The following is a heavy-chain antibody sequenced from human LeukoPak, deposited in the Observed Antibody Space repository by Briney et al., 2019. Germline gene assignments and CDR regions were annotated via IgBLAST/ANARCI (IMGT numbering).Heavy chain of an antibody. Sequence: TGGSLRLSCAASGFTFEDYTMHWVRQAPGKTLEWVSLISWDGTTYYTDSMKGRFTISRDNSKNSLYLQMDTLRSEDTAYYYCVKDLSYESNGSVFDYWGQGTLVTVSS. CDR1: GFTFEDYT. D-gene: IGHD3-22*01. CDR3: VKDLSYESNGSVFDY. J-gene: IGHJ4*02. V-gene: IGHV3-43*01. CDR2: ISWDGTT.